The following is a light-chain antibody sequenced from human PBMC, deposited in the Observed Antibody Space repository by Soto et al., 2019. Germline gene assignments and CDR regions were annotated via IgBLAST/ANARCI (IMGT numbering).Light chain of an antibody. V-gene: IGLV2-14*01. CDR3: TSYAGSNTYV. Sequence: QSALTQPASVSGSHGQAITISCTGTSSDVGGYNYVSWYQQHPGKAPKLMIYEVSNRPSGVSNRFSGSKSGNTASLTVSGLQAADEADYFCTSYAGSNTYVFGSGTKVTVL. J-gene: IGLJ1*01. CDR2: EVS. CDR1: SSDVGGYNY.